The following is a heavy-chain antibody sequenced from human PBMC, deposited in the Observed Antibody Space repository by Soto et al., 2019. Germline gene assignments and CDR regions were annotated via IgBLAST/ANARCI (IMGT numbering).Heavy chain of an antibody. D-gene: IGHD3-22*01. J-gene: IGHJ6*02. CDR1: GGSISSYY. CDR2: LYNSGST. V-gene: IGHV4-4*07. Sequence: QVQLQESGPGLVKPSETLSLTCTVSGGSISSYYWSWIRQPAGKGLEWIGRLYNSGSTNYNPSLKSRVTTSADTSKNQFSLTLSSVTAADTAVYYCARDGSDSYGMDVWGQGTTVTVSS. CDR3: ARDGSDSYGMDV.